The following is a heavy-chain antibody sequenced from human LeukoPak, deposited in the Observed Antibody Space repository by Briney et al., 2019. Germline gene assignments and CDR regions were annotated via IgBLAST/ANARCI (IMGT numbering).Heavy chain of an antibody. CDR2: INPIDGGT. CDR3: ARDFQGGGSGFEY. V-gene: IGHV1-46*01. D-gene: IGHD2-15*01. Sequence: GSVKVSCKASAYTVTTYYIPWVRQAPGQGLEWMGVINPIDGGTNYAQTFQGRISMTRDMSTSTVYMEVSSVRSEDAGVYYCARDFQGGGSGFEYGGRGNLVTV. CDR1: AYTVTTYY. J-gene: IGHJ4*02.